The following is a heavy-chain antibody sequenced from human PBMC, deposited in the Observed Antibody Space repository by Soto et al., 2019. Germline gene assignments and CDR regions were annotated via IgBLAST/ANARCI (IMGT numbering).Heavy chain of an antibody. CDR2: ISYDGSNK. CDR3: ARDLSAAAAAPYGMDV. J-gene: IGHJ6*02. D-gene: IGHD6-13*01. Sequence: TGGSLRLSCAASGFTFSSYAMHWVRQAPGKGLEWVAVISYDGSNKYYADSVKGRFTISRDNSKNTLYLQMNSLRAEDTAVYYCARDLSAAAAAPYGMDVWGQGTTVTVSS. V-gene: IGHV3-30-3*01. CDR1: GFTFSSYA.